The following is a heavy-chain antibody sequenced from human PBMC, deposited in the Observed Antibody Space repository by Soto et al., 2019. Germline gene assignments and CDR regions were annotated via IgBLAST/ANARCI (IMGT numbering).Heavy chain of an antibody. J-gene: IGHJ1*01. V-gene: IGHV1-69*13. D-gene: IGHD3-22*01. CDR3: ARGWRSDSTTYYYAY. Sequence: SVKVSCKASGGAFSSCTISWVRQAPGQGLEWVGGITPIFGKANYAQKFQGRVTITADESTSTAYMELSSLRSEDTALYFCARGWRSDSTTYYYAYCGQRTSVTVSS. CDR1: GGAFSSCT. CDR2: ITPIFGKA.